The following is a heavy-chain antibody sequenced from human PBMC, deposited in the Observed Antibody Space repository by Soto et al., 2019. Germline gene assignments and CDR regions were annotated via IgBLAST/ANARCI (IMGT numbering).Heavy chain of an antibody. J-gene: IGHJ4*02. Sequence: EVQLAESGGGLVQPGGSLKLSCAASGFNFGDSAMHWVRQASGKGLEWVARIRSKANTYVTAYAESVRGRFTISRDDSKNTTYLQMNGLKGDDTAMYYCTRGGAMGLNDYWGQGTLVTVSS. D-gene: IGHD3-16*01. CDR1: GFNFGDSA. CDR2: IRSKANTYVT. V-gene: IGHV3-73*02. CDR3: TRGGAMGLNDY.